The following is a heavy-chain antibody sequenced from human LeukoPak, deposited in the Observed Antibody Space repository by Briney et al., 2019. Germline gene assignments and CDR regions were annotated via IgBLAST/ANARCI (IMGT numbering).Heavy chain of an antibody. CDR2: INHSGST. CDR1: GGSFSGYY. D-gene: IGHD3-9*01. V-gene: IGHV4-34*01. CDR3: ARELRYFDWLFEGYYFDY. J-gene: IGHJ4*02. Sequence: SETLSLTCAVYGGSFSGYYWSWIRQPPGKGLEWIGEINHSGSTNYNPSLKSRVTISVDTSKNQFSLKLSSVTAADTAVYYCARELRYFDWLFEGYYFDYWGQGTLVTVSS.